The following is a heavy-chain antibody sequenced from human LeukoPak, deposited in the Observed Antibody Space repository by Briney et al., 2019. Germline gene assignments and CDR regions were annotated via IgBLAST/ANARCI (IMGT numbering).Heavy chain of an antibody. CDR2: IYPGDSDT. Sequence: GESLKISCKGSGYSFITYRIGWVRQMPGKGLEWMGIIYPGDSDTRYSPSFQGQVTISADKSISTAYLQWSSLKASDTAMYYCARHEHGGWYVFGYWGQGTLVTVSS. CDR1: GYSFITYR. V-gene: IGHV5-51*01. CDR3: ARHEHGGWYVFGY. D-gene: IGHD6-19*01. J-gene: IGHJ4*02.